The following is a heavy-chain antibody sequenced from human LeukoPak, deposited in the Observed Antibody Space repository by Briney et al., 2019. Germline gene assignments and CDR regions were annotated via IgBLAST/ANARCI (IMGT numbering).Heavy chain of an antibody. CDR1: GGTFGSYA. Sequence: GASVKVSCKASGGTFGSYAISWVRQAPGQGLEWMGGIIPIFGTANYAQKFQGRVTITTDESTSTAYMELSSLRSEDTAVYYCASGTGDGGSWFDPWGQGTLVTVSS. CDR3: ASGTGDGGSWFDP. V-gene: IGHV1-69*05. J-gene: IGHJ5*02. CDR2: IIPIFGTA. D-gene: IGHD7-27*01.